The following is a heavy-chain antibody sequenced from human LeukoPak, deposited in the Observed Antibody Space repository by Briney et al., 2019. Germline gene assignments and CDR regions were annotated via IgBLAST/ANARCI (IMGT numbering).Heavy chain of an antibody. J-gene: IGHJ4*02. CDR3: AKDWGYGSGTFDY. V-gene: IGHV3-20*04. CDR1: GFTFDDYG. D-gene: IGHD3-10*01. CDR2: INWNGGGT. Sequence: GGSLRLSCAASGFTFDDYGMNWVRQAPGKGLEWVSGINWNGGGTSYADSVKGRFTISRDNSKNTLYLQMNSLRAEDTAVYYCAKDWGYGSGTFDYWGQGTLVTVSS.